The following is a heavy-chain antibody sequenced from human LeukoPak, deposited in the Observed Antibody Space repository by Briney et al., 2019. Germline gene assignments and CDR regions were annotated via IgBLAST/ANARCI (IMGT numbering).Heavy chain of an antibody. CDR3: ASHCSGGTCYRYYFDN. D-gene: IGHD2-15*01. Sequence: SETLSLTCTVSGGFINSGGYYWSSIRQHPGKGLEWIGYIYYTGSTYYNPSLKSRASISVDTSKNQFSLKLNSVTAADTAVYYCASHCSGGTCYRYYFDNWGQGTLVTVSS. CDR1: GGFINSGGYY. J-gene: IGHJ4*02. V-gene: IGHV4-31*03. CDR2: IYYTGST.